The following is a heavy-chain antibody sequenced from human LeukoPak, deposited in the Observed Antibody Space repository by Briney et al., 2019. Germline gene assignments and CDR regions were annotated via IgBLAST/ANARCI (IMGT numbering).Heavy chain of an antibody. Sequence: GASVKVSCKASGYTFTGYYMHWVRQAPGQGLEWMGWINPNTGSTNYAQKFQGRVTMTRDTSISTAYMELSRLRSDDTAVYYCARALGEGILDYWGQGTLVTVSS. V-gene: IGHV1-2*02. J-gene: IGHJ4*02. D-gene: IGHD3-16*01. CDR2: INPNTGST. CDR3: ARALGEGILDY. CDR1: GYTFTGYY.